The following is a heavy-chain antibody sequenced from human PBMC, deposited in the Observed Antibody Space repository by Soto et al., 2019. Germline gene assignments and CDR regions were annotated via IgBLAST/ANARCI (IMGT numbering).Heavy chain of an antibody. V-gene: IGHV1-69*01. J-gene: IGHJ6*02. D-gene: IGHD3-16*02. CDR3: EAEMTFGKLSVV. CDR1: GDTDTNYV. CDR2: IFPKFGTT. Sequence: QVQLVQSGAEVKKPGSSVKVSCKASGDTDTNYVISWVRQAPGQGLEWMGGIFPKFGTTYSAQKLQDRLTITADESTSTVSLQLSSLRLDDTAVYYWEAEMTFGKLSVVWGQGPTVTVSS.